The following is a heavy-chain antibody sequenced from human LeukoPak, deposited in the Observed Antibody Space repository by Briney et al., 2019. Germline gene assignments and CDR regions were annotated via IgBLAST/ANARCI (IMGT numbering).Heavy chain of an antibody. Sequence: GGSLRLSCAASGFTFSSYAMHWVRQAPGKGLEWVSGISWNSGSIGYADSVKGRFTIPRDNAKNSLYLQMNSLRAEDTALYYCAKGTHYGDYLSVWGQGTLVTVSS. CDR3: AKGTHYGDYLSV. V-gene: IGHV3-9*01. CDR1: GFTFSSYA. D-gene: IGHD4-17*01. J-gene: IGHJ4*02. CDR2: ISWNSGSI.